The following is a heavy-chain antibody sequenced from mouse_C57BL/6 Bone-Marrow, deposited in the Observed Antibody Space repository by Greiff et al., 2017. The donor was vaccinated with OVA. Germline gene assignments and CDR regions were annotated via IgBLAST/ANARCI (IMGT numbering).Heavy chain of an antibody. V-gene: IGHV1-15*01. CDR3: TRRGYGPFGY. D-gene: IGHD1-1*02. CDR2: IDPETGGT. CDR1: GYTFTDYE. J-gene: IGHJ3*01. Sequence: QVHVKQSGAELVRPGASVTLSCKASGYTFTDYEMHWVTQTPVHGLEWIGAIDPETGGTAYNQKFKGKAILTADKSSSTAFMELRSLTSEDSAVYYFTRRGYGPFGYWGQGTLVTVSA.